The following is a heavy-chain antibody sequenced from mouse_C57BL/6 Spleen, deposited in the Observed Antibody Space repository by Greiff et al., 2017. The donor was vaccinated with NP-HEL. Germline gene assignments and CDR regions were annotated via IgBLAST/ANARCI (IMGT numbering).Heavy chain of an antibody. CDR3: ARRRYSNYWYFDV. CDR1: GYAFSSSW. J-gene: IGHJ1*03. D-gene: IGHD2-5*01. CDR2: FYPGDGDT. V-gene: IGHV1-82*01. Sequence: QVQLQQSGPELVKPGASVKISCKASGYAFSSSWMNWVKQRPGKGLEWIGRFYPGDGDTNYNGKFKGKATLTADKSSSTAYMQLSSLTSEDSAVYFCARRRYSNYWYFDVWGTGTTVTVSS.